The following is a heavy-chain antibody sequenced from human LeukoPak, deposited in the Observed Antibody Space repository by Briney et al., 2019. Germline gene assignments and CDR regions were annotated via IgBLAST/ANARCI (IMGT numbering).Heavy chain of an antibody. V-gene: IGHV3-66*01. CDR2: IYSGGST. J-gene: IGHJ4*02. D-gene: IGHD1-26*01. Sequence: GGSLRLSCAASGFTFSSYWMSWVRQAPGKGLEWVSVIYSGGSTYYADSVKGRFTISRDNSKNTLYLQMNSLRAEDTAVYYCARESGYWGQGTLVTVSS. CDR1: GFTFSSYW. CDR3: ARESGY.